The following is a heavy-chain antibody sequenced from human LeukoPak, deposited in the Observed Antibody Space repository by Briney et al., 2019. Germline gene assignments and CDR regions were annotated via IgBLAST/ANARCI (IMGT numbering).Heavy chain of an antibody. CDR2: VKPDGSEI. J-gene: IGHJ4*02. V-gene: IGHV3-7*01. CDR1: GFSFSSNW. CDR3: ARRRTGTFDY. Sequence: PGGSLRLSCAASGFSFSSNWMSWVRQAPGKGLEWVASVKPDGSEIYYVDSVKGRFTISRDNAKNLLYLQMNSLRGEDTAVYYCARRRTGTFDYWGQGTLVTVSS. D-gene: IGHD1-7*01.